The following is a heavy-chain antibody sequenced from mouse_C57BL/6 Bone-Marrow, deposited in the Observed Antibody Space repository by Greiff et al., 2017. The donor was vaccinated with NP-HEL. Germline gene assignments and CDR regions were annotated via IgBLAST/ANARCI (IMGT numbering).Heavy chain of an antibody. CDR3: ASPYDYDVAWFAY. CDR2: ISSGGSYT. V-gene: IGHV5-6*02. CDR1: GFTFSSYG. D-gene: IGHD2-4*01. Sequence: DVKLVESGGDLVKPGGSLKLSCAASGFTFSSYGMSWVRQTPDKRLAWVATISSGGSYTYYPDSVKGRVTISRDNAKNTLYLQMSSLKSEDTAMYYCASPYDYDVAWFAYWGQGTLVTVSA. J-gene: IGHJ3*01.